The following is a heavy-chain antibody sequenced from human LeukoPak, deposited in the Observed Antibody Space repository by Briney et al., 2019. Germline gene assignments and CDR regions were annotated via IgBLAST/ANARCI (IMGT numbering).Heavy chain of an antibody. CDR2: VFYSGSN. CDR1: GGSIIGRW. V-gene: IGHV4-59*08. J-gene: IGHJ4*02. D-gene: IGHD4-17*01. Sequence: PSETLSLTCSVSGGSIIGRWGSWIRQPPGKGLEWIGDVFYSGSNNYNPSLKSRLTISLDTSKNQFSLNLRSVTATDTAMYYCARRNTADASIDFWGQGTLVTASS. CDR3: ARRNTADASIDF.